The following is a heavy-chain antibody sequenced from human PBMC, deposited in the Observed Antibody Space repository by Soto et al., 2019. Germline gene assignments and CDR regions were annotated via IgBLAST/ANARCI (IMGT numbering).Heavy chain of an antibody. V-gene: IGHV3-30*03. CDR2: ISYYGSNK. CDR3: ASTLNTHRIAVAGTKRVVGVY. Sequence: QVQLVESGGGVVQPGRSLRLSCAASGFTFSSYGMHWVRQAPGKGLEWVAVISYYGSNKYYADSVKGRFTISRDNSKNTLYLQMNSLRAEDTAVYYCASTLNTHRIAVAGTKRVVGVYLGQGPLVTVSS. J-gene: IGHJ4*02. CDR1: GFTFSSYG. D-gene: IGHD6-19*01.